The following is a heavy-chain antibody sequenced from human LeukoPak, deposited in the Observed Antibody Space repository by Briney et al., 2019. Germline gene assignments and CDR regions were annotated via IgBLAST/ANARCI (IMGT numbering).Heavy chain of an antibody. CDR1: GFTFSSYS. V-gene: IGHV3-21*01. CDR2: ISSRSYI. J-gene: IGHJ4*02. D-gene: IGHD3-10*01. Sequence: GGSLRLSCAASGFTFSSYSMNWVRQAPGKGLEWVSSISSRSYIYYADSVKGRFTISRDNAKNSLYLQMNSLRAEDTAVYYCARDSRFGELLYGGHWGQGTLVTVSS. CDR3: ARDSRFGELLYGGH.